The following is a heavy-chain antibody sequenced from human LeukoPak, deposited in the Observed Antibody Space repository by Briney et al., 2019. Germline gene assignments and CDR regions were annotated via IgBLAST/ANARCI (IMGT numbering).Heavy chain of an antibody. CDR2: ISGSGGST. D-gene: IGHD1-26*01. V-gene: IGHV3-23*01. CDR3: ATFRGSYYGY. Sequence: GGSLRLSCAASGFTFSSYAMSRVRQAPGKGLEWVSAISGSGGSTYYADSVKGRFTISRDSSKNTLYLQMNSLRAEDTAVYYCATFRGSYYGYWGQGTLVTVSS. CDR1: GFTFSSYA. J-gene: IGHJ4*02.